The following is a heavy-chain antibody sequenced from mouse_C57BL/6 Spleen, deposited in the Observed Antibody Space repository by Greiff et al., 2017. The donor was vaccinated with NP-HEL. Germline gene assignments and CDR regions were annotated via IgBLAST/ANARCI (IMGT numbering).Heavy chain of an antibody. Sequence: VQVVESGPELVKPGASVKISCKASGYAFSSSWMNWVKQRPGKGLEWIGRIYPGDGDTNYNGKFKGKATLTADKSSSTAYMQLSSLTSEDSAVYFCASAHRNWGQGTLVTVSA. V-gene: IGHV1-82*01. CDR3: ASAHRN. CDR2: IYPGDGDT. J-gene: IGHJ3*01. CDR1: GYAFSSSW.